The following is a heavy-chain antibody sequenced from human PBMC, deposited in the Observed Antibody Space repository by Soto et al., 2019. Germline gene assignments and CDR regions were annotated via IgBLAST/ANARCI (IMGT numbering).Heavy chain of an antibody. CDR1: GVSISDDNYY. CDR3: AGGLSGDKVDQ. J-gene: IGHJ4*02. V-gene: IGHV4-30-4*01. Sequence: QVQLQESGPGLVKPSQTLSLTCTVSGVSISDDNYYWSWIRQPPGKDLEWIGHIYNRGNTYNNPSFRGRLTLSLATSKCQFSLNLNSVTAADTAVYYCAGGLSGDKVDQWGQGTLVTVSS. CDR2: IYNRGNT. D-gene: IGHD2-21*01.